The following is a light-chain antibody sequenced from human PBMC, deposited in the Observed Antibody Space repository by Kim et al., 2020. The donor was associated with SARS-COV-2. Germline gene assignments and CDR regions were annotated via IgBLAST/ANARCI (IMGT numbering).Light chain of an antibody. V-gene: IGKV3-15*01. CDR3: QQNNNWPQRTT. CDR2: GAS. Sequence: EIVMKQSPATLSVSPGERATLSCRASQSVSSNLAWYQQKPGQAPRLLIYGASTRATGIPARFSGSGSGTEFTLTISSLQSEDFAVYYCQQNNNWPQRTTFGGGTKVDIK. J-gene: IGKJ4*01. CDR1: QSVSSN.